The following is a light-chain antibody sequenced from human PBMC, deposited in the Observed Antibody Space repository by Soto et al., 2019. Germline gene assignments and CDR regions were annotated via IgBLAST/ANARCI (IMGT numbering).Light chain of an antibody. CDR2: AAS. Sequence: DLHMTQSPCSLSGTVRVRISMTSRASQSISSHLNWYQQKPGKAPKLLIYAASSLQSVFPSRFSGSGSGTDFTLTISSLQPDDFATYYCQHYNSYSEAFGQGTKVDI. CDR3: QHYNSYSEA. CDR1: QSISSH. V-gene: IGKV1-39*01. J-gene: IGKJ1*01.